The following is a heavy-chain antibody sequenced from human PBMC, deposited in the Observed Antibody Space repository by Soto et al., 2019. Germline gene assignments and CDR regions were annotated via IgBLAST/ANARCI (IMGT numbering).Heavy chain of an antibody. Sequence: QMQLVESGGGVVQPGRSLTLSCAASGFTFSSYAMHWVRQAPSKGLEWVTLITYDGSNEYYADSVKGRFTISRDKSKNTLYLQMSSLRPDDTAVHFCAKAAGSHSFYYGLDVWGQGTTVTVSS. J-gene: IGHJ6*02. V-gene: IGHV3-30*18. CDR3: AKAAGSHSFYYGLDV. CDR2: ITYDGSNE. D-gene: IGHD1-26*01. CDR1: GFTFSSYA.